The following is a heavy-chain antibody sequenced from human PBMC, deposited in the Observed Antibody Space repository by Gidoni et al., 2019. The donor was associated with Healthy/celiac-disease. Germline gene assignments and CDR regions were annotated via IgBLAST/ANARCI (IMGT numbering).Heavy chain of an antibody. CDR1: GLTISNYG. J-gene: IGHJ4*02. V-gene: IGHV3-30*18. CDR2: ISYDGSNK. CDR3: AKSAATITTVDY. Sequence: QVQLVESGGGVVQPGRSLRLSCAASGLTISNYGIHWVRQAPGKGLEWVAVISYDGSNKYYADSVKGRFTISRDNSKNTLYLQMNSLGAEDTAVYYCAKSAATITTVDYWGQGTLVTVSS. D-gene: IGHD5-12*01.